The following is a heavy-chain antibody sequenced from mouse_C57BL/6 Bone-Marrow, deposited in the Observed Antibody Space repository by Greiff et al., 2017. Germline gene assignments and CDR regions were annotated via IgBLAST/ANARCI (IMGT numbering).Heavy chain of an antibody. CDR3: ASVQFAWFAY. J-gene: IGHJ3*01. V-gene: IGHV1-50*01. Sequence: QVQLQQPGAELVKPGASVKLSCKASGYTFTSYWMQWVKQRPGQGLEWIGEIDPSDSYTNYNQKFKGKATLTVDTSSSTAYMQLSSLTSEDSAVYYCASVQFAWFAYWGQGTLVTVAA. CDR2: IDPSDSYT. CDR1: GYTFTSYW.